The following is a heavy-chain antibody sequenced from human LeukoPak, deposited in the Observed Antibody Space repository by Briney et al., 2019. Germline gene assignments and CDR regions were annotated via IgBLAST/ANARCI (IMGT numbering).Heavy chain of an antibody. J-gene: IGHJ4*02. D-gene: IGHD3-22*01. V-gene: IGHV4-39*07. CDR2: IYYSGST. Sequence: KPSETLSLTCTVSGGSISSSSYYWGWIRQPPGKGLEWIGSIYYSGSTYYNPSLKSRVTISVDTSKNQFSLKLSSVTAADTAVYYCAREESYYYDSSGYYYWGQGTLVTVSS. CDR3: AREESYYYDSSGYYY. CDR1: GGSISSSSYY.